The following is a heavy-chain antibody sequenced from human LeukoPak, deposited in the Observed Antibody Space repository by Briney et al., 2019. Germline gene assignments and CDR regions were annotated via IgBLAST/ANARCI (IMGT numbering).Heavy chain of an antibody. V-gene: IGHV3-23*01. J-gene: IGHJ5*02. CDR3: AKAGRLEPTDNWFDP. Sequence: PGRSLRLSCAASVFTFSSYATSWVRQAPGKRRGWVSAISVSGGSTYYADSVKGRFTISTDNSKHRLYLQMHSLRAEDTAVYYCAKAGRLEPTDNWFDPWGQGTLVTVSS. CDR2: ISVSGGST. D-gene: IGHD1-1*01. CDR1: VFTFSSYA.